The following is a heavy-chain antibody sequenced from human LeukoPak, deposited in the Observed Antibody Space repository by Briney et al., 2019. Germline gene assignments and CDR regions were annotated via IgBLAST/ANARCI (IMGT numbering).Heavy chain of an antibody. D-gene: IGHD3-22*01. CDR3: ARVGYYYDSSGLDY. CDR1: GFTFSSYS. J-gene: IGHJ4*02. CDR2: ISSSSSYI. V-gene: IGHV3-21*01. Sequence: GGSLRLSCAASGFTFSSYSMNWVRQAPGKGLEWVSSISSSSSYIYYADSVKGRLTISRDNAKNSLYLQMNSLRAEDTAVYYCARVGYYYDSSGLDYWGQGTLVTVSS.